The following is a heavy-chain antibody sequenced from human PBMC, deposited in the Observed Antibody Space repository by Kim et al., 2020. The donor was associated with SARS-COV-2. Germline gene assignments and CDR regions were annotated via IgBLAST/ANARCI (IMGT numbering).Heavy chain of an antibody. CDR3: ALEVRGVIED. J-gene: IGHJ4*02. V-gene: IGHV1-69*02. Sequence: RANDAQKFQGRVTITADKSTGTAYMELSSLRSEDTAVYYCALEVRGVIEDWGQGTLVTVSS. CDR2: RA. D-gene: IGHD3-10*01.